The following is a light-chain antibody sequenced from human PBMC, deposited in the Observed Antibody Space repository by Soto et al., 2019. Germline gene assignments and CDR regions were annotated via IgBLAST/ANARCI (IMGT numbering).Light chain of an antibody. J-gene: IGLJ1*01. Sequence: QSVLTQPPSVSGAPGQRVTISYTGSSSNIGAFYDVHWYQQLPGTAPKLLIYDNSNRPSGVPDRFSGSKSGTSASLAITGLQAEDEADYYCQSYDSSLSSWVFGTGTKVTVL. CDR1: SSNIGAFYD. CDR2: DNS. V-gene: IGLV1-40*01. CDR3: QSYDSSLSSWV.